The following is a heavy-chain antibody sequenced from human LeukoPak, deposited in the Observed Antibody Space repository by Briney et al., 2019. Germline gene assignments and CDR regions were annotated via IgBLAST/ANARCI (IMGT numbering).Heavy chain of an antibody. CDR3: GRFSTTVTTGDY. Sequence: SETLSLTCTVSGDSIGSSTYYWGWVRQPPGKGLEWIGSIYYTGSSYYNPSLKSRATVSVDTSKNQFSLRLNSTAAADTAVYYCGRFSTTVTTGDYWDQGTLVTVSS. J-gene: IGHJ4*02. D-gene: IGHD4-17*01. V-gene: IGHV4-39*01. CDR1: GDSIGSSTYY. CDR2: IYYTGSS.